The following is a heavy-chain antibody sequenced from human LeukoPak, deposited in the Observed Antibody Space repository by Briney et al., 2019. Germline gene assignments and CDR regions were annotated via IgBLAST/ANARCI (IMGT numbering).Heavy chain of an antibody. CDR1: GGTFSSYA. D-gene: IGHD3-10*01. V-gene: IGHV1-69*04. CDR3: ARDGSSYYGSGSNHAFDI. CDR2: IIPILGIA. Sequence: GSSVKVSWKASGGTFSSYAISWVRQAPGQGLEWMGRIIPILGIANYAQKFQGRVTITADKSTSTAYMELSSLRSEDTAVYYCARDGSSYYGSGSNHAFDIWGQGTMVTVSS. J-gene: IGHJ3*02.